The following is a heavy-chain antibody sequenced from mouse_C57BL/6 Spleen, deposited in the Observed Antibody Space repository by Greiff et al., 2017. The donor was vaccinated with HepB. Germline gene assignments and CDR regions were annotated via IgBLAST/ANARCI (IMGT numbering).Heavy chain of an antibody. CDR1: GYTFTDYE. CDR3: TRGDGFPWFAY. V-gene: IGHV1-15*01. D-gene: IGHD2-3*01. Sequence: VQLQQSGAELVRPGASVTLSCKASGYTFTDYEMHWVKQTPVHGLEWIGAIDPETGGTAYNQKFKGKAILTADKSSSTAYMELRSLTSEDSAVHYCTRGDGFPWFAYWGQGTLVTVSA. J-gene: IGHJ3*01. CDR2: IDPETGGT.